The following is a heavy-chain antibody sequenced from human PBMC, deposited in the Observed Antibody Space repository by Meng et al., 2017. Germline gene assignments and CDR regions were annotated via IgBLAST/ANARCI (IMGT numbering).Heavy chain of an antibody. CDR1: GYTFTSYG. Sequence: ASVKVSCKASGYTFTSYGISWVRQAPGQGLEWMGWISAYNGNTNYAQKLQGRVTMTTDTSTSTAYMELRSLRSDDTAVYYCARDRENYHGSGSYLMRDYYYYGMDVWGQGTTVTVSS. CDR3: ARDRENYHGSGSYLMRDYYYYGMDV. D-gene: IGHD3-10*01. V-gene: IGHV1-18*01. J-gene: IGHJ6*02. CDR2: ISAYNGNT.